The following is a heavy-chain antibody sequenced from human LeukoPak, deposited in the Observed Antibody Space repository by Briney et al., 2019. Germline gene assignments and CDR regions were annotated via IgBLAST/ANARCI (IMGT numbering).Heavy chain of an antibody. CDR2: IRSKANSYAT. Sequence: GGSLRLSCAASGFTFSGSAMHWVRQASGKGLEWGGRIRSKANSYATAYAASVKGRFTISRDDSKNTAYLQMNSLKTEDTAVYYCTRDLYGSGSYYNYFDYWGQGTLVTVSS. D-gene: IGHD3-10*01. V-gene: IGHV3-73*01. CDR3: TRDLYGSGSYYNYFDY. CDR1: GFTFSGSA. J-gene: IGHJ4*02.